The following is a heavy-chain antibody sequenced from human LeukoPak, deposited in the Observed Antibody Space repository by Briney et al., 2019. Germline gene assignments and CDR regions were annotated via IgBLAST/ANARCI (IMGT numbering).Heavy chain of an antibody. CDR2: NSSSTSYI. D-gene: IGHD3-3*01. Sequence: GGSLRLSCAASVFTFSSYSMNWVRQAPGKGLEWVSSNSSSTSYIYYADSVKGRFTISRDNAKNSLYLQMNSLRAEDTAVYYCARDSGWGGYYMPLGPDYWGQGTLVTVSS. J-gene: IGHJ4*02. CDR3: ARDSGWGGYYMPLGPDY. V-gene: IGHV3-21*01. CDR1: VFTFSSYS.